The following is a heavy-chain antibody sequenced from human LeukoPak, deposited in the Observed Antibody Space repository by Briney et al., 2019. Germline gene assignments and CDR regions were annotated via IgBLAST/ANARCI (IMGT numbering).Heavy chain of an antibody. V-gene: IGHV4-39*07. J-gene: IGHJ4*02. D-gene: IGHD6-13*01. Sequence: PSETLSLTCTVSGGSISSSSYYWGWIRQPPGKGLEWIGEINHSGSTNYNPSLKSRVTISVDTSKNQFSLKLSSVTAADTAVYYCARRSSSSWYVFYFDYWGQGTLVTVSS. CDR2: INHSGST. CDR1: GGSISSSSYY. CDR3: ARRSSSSWYVFYFDY.